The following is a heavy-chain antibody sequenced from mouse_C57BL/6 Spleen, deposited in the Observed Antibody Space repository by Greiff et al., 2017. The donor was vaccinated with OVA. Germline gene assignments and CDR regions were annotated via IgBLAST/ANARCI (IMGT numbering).Heavy chain of an antibody. CDR3: ARYGYDYFDY. CDR2: INPSTGGT. Sequence: EVQGVESGPELVKPGASVKISCKASGYSFTGYYMNWVKQSPEKSLEWIGEINPSTGGTTYNQKFKAKATLTVDKSSSTAYMQLKSLTSEDSAVYYCARYGYDYFDYWGQGTTLTVSS. V-gene: IGHV1-42*01. J-gene: IGHJ2*01. D-gene: IGHD2-2*01. CDR1: GYSFTGYY.